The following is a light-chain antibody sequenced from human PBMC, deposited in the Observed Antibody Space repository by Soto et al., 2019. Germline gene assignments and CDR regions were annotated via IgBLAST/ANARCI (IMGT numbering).Light chain of an antibody. CDR2: EVS. Sequence: QSALTQPASVSGSPGQSITISCTGTSSDVGGYKYVSWYQQHPGKATKLMIYEVSNRPSGVSNRFSGSKSGNTASLTISGLQAEDEADYYCSSYTGTTTLEGVFGGGTKLTVL. CDR1: SSDVGGYKY. CDR3: SSYTGTTTLEGV. V-gene: IGLV2-14*01. J-gene: IGLJ3*02.